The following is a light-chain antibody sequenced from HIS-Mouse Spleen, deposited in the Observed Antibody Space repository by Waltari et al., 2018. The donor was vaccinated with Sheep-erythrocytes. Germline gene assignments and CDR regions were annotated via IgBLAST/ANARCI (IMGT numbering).Light chain of an antibody. CDR2: DVS. CDR3: CSYAGSYNHV. J-gene: IGLJ1*01. V-gene: IGLV2-11*01. Sequence: QSALTQPRSVPGSPGQSVTISCTGTSSDVGRYNYVAWYQQHPGKAPKLMIYDVSKRPSGVPDRFSGSKSGNTASLTISGLQAEDEADYYCCSYAGSYNHVFATGTKVTVL. CDR1: SSDVGRYNY.